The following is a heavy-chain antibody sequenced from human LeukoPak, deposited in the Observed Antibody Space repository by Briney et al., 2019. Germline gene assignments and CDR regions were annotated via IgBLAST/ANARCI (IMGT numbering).Heavy chain of an antibody. Sequence: PGGSLRLSCAAPGFTFSSYAMSWVRQAPGKGLEWVSAISGSGGSTYYADSVKGRFTISRDNSKNTLYLQMNSLRAEDTAVYYCAKVSPLGATTDHYFDYWGQGTLVTVSS. V-gene: IGHV3-23*01. CDR2: ISGSGGST. J-gene: IGHJ4*02. D-gene: IGHD1-26*01. CDR3: AKVSPLGATTDHYFDY. CDR1: GFTFSSYA.